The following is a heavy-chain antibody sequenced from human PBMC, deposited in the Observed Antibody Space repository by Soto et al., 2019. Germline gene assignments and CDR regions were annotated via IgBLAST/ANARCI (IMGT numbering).Heavy chain of an antibody. CDR2: ISYDGSNK. CDR1: GFTFSSHG. V-gene: IGHV3-30*18. Sequence: PGGSLRLSCAASGFTFSSHGMHRPRQAPGKGLEWVAVISYDGSNKYYSDSVKGRFTISRDNSKNTLYLQMNSLRAEDTAVYYCAKNGMDGWRQGTTVTVS. J-gene: IGHJ6*02. CDR3: AKNGMDG.